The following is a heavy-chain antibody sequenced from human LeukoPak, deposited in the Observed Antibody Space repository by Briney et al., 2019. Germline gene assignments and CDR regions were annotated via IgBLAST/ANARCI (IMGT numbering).Heavy chain of an antibody. CDR2: IKQDGSDR. CDR1: GFTFRNYW. CDR3: VRNLAVAGTCFDS. Sequence: PGGSLRLSCAASGFTFRNYWMSWVRQAPGTGLEWVANIKQDGSDRNYVTSVRGRLTISRDNAESSLYLQMNSLRVEDTAVYYCVRNLAVAGTCFDSWGQGTLVTVSS. D-gene: IGHD6-19*01. V-gene: IGHV3-7*03. J-gene: IGHJ4*02.